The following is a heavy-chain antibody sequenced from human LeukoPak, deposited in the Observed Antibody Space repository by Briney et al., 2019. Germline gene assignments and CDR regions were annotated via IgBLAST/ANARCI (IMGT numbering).Heavy chain of an antibody. CDR1: GYTFTGYY. V-gene: IGHV1-2*02. J-gene: IGHJ6*02. D-gene: IGHD2-2*01. CDR2: INPNSGGT. Sequence: ASVKVSCKASGYTFTGYYMHWVRQAPGQGLEWMGWINPNSGGTNYAQKFQGRVTMTRDTSISTVYMELSSLRSEDTAVYYCARDIVVVPAAISYYYYGMDVWGQGTTVTVSS. CDR3: ARDIVVVPAAISYYYYGMDV.